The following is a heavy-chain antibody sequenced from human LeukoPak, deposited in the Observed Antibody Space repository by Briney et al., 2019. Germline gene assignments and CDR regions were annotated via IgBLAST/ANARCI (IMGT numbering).Heavy chain of an antibody. CDR3: ARLEGYSSSYLDY. Sequence: SETLSLTCTVSGGSISSYYWSWIRQPPGKGLEWIGYIYYSGSTNYNPSLKSRVTISVDTSKNQFSLKLSSATAVDTAVYYCARLEGYSSSYLDYWGQGTLVTVSS. V-gene: IGHV4-59*08. CDR2: IYYSGST. D-gene: IGHD6-13*01. J-gene: IGHJ4*02. CDR1: GGSISSYY.